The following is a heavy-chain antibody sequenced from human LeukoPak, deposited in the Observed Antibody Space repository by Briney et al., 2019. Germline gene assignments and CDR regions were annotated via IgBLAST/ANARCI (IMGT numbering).Heavy chain of an antibody. D-gene: IGHD4-17*01. CDR2: ISYDGSKK. CDR1: GFTFSSYT. CDR3: ARGFSEDYGDYFDY. V-gene: IGHV3-30*14. Sequence: GRSLRLSCAASGFTFSSYTMHWVRQAPGKGLEWVALISYDGSKKYYADSVKGRFTISRGNSKNTLYLQMNSLRADDTAVYYCARGFSEDYGDYFDYWGQGTLVTVSS. J-gene: IGHJ4*02.